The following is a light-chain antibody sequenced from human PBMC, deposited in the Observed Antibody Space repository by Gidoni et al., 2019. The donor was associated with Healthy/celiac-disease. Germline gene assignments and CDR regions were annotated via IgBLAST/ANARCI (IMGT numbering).Light chain of an antibody. Sequence: NVLLTQPHSEPQSPGKTVTISSTRSSGSLASNHVQWYQQPPGRAPTTVIHEYNQRPSGGPHLFSGSIDRAPNSASPTTSGLKSEDEAYYYCQSYDSSTHAVFGGGTQLTVL. CDR3: QSYDSSTHAV. J-gene: IGLJ7*01. V-gene: IGLV6-57*03. CDR1: SGSLASNH. CDR2: EYN.